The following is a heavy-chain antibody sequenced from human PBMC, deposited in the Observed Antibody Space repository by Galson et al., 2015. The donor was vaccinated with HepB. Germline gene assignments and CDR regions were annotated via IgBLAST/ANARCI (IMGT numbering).Heavy chain of an antibody. D-gene: IGHD6-13*01. CDR3: ARDFIAGRWDWFDP. Sequence: SETLSLICSVSGGSISSYYWSWIRQPAGKGLEWIGRIYTGGSTNYNPSLKTRVTMSVDTSKNQFSLKLSSVTAADTAVYYCARDFIAGRWDWFDPWGQGALFTVSS. J-gene: IGHJ5*02. CDR1: GGSISSYY. V-gene: IGHV4-4*07. CDR2: IYTGGST.